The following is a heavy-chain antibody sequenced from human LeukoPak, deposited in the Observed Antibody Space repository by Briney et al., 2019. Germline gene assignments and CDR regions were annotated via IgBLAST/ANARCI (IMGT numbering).Heavy chain of an antibody. D-gene: IGHD1-14*01. V-gene: IGHV4-30-4*08. Sequence: SQTLSLTCTVSGGSISSGDYFWSWIRQPPGKGLEWIGYIYYSGRTHYNPSLKSRVTISVDTSKNQFSLKLSSVTAADTAVSYCAREPRTSTYYMDVWGKGTTVTVSS. J-gene: IGHJ6*03. CDR1: GGSISSGDYF. CDR3: AREPRTSTYYMDV. CDR2: IYYSGRT.